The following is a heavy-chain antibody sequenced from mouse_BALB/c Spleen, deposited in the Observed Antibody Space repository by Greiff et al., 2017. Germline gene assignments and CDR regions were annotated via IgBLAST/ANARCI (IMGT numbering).Heavy chain of an antibody. Sequence: QVHVKQPGAELVMPGASVKMSCKASGYTFTDYWMHWVKQRPGQGLEWIGAIDTSDSYTSYNQKFKGKATLTVDESSSTAYMQLSSLTSEDSAVYYCARGVTTTDYWGQGTSVTVSS. D-gene: IGHD2-3*01. V-gene: IGHV1-69*01. CDR2: IDTSDSYT. CDR3: ARGVTTTDY. J-gene: IGHJ4*01. CDR1: GYTFTDYW.